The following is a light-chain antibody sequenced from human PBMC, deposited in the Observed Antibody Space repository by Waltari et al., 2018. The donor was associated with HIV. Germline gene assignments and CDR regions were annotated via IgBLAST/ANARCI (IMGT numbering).Light chain of an antibody. CDR1: QSVSSN. V-gene: IGKV3-15*01. CDR3: QQYNNWPGT. CDR2: GAS. J-gene: IGKJ2*01. Sequence: EIVMTQSPATLSVSPGERATLSCRASQSVSSNLAWYQQKPGQAPGLLIYGASTRATGIPARFSGSGSGTEFTLTISSLQSEDFAVYYCQQYNNWPGTFGQGTKLGIK.